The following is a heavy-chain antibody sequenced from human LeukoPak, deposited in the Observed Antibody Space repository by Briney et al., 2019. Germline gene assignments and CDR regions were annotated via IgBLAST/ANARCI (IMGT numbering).Heavy chain of an antibody. V-gene: IGHV4-39*01. CDR2: IYYSGST. J-gene: IGHJ5*02. CDR1: GGSISSSSYY. Sequence: SETLSLTCTVSGGSISSSSYYWGWIRQPPGKGLEWIGSIYYSGSTYYNPSLKSRVTISVDTSKNQFSLKLSSVTAADTAVSYCARHWYSSGWYIGWFDPWGQGTLVTVSS. CDR3: ARHWYSSGWYIGWFDP. D-gene: IGHD6-19*01.